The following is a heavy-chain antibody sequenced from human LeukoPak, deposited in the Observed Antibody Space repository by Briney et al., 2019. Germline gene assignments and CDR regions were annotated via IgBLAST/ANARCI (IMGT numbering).Heavy chain of an antibody. CDR3: ARLRSAWSEADY. J-gene: IGHJ4*02. CDR1: GESFGGYY. Sequence: SETLSLTCAVYGESFGGYYWSWIRQPPGRGLEWIGEINHSGTTNYNPSLKSRVTISVDTSKNQLSLKVRSVTAADTGVYYCARLRSAWSEADYWGQGTLVTVSS. CDR2: INHSGTT. V-gene: IGHV4-34*01. D-gene: IGHD6-19*01.